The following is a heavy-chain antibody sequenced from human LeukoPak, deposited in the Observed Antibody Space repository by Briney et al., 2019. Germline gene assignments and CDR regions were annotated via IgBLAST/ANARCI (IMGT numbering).Heavy chain of an antibody. J-gene: IGHJ6*02. D-gene: IGHD2-2*01. CDR2: IYYSGST. CDR1: GGSISSYY. V-gene: IGHV4-59*04. Sequence: SETLSLTCTVSGGSISSYYWSWIRQPPGKGLEWIGYIYYSGSTYYNPSLKSRVTISVDTSKNQFSLKLSSVTAADTAVYYCARLGPAALYGMDVWGQGTTVTVSS. CDR3: ARLGPAALYGMDV.